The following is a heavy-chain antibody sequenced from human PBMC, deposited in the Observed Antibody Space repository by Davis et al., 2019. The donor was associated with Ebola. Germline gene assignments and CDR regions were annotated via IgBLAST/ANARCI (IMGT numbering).Heavy chain of an antibody. CDR2: ISSSSSYI. D-gene: IGHD3-22*01. V-gene: IGHV3-21*01. CDR3: ARESVYYDSSGYQYYFDY. CDR1: GFTFSGTG. Sequence: GESLKISCEASGFTFSGTGMNWVRQAPGKGLEWVSSISSSSSYIYYADSVKGRFTISRDNAKNSLYLQMNNLRAEDTAVYYCARESVYYDSSGYQYYFDYWGQGTLVTVSS. J-gene: IGHJ4*02.